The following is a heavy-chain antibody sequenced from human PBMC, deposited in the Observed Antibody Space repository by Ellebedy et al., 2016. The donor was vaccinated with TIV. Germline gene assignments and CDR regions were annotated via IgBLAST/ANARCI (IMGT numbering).Heavy chain of an antibody. Sequence: GESLKISCAASGFSFRSYGMHWVRQAPGKGLEWVAYIRDDGSNKYYADSVKGRFTISRDNSKNTLHLQMSSLRADDTAVYYCAKGRSGVVHYWGQGTLVTGSS. CDR3: AKGRSGVVHY. CDR2: IRDDGSNK. J-gene: IGHJ4*02. D-gene: IGHD3-3*01. V-gene: IGHV3-30*02. CDR1: GFSFRSYG.